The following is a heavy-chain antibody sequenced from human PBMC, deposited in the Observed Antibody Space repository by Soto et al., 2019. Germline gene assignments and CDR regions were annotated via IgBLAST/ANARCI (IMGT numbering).Heavy chain of an antibody. Sequence: EVQLVESGGGRVEPGGSLRLSCAPSGLTFSSYSMNWVRQAPGKGLEWVASISSGSHYIYYAESVTGRFTISRDNARDLVSLQMDTLRVEDTAVYYCARTRNPSLKIHGMDVWGRGTTVTVSS. CDR1: GLTFSSYS. J-gene: IGHJ6*02. CDR2: ISSGSHYI. V-gene: IGHV3-21*01. CDR3: ARTRNPSLKIHGMDV.